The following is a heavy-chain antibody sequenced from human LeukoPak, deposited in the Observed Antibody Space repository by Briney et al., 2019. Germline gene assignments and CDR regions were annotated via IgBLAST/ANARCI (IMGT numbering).Heavy chain of an antibody. J-gene: IGHJ5*02. CDR2: RNPNSGGT. CDR3: ARADRLDGSPYLIGP. V-gene: IGHV1-2*02. D-gene: IGHD1-26*01. CDR1: GYSFTNYY. Sequence: ASVTVSFKSSGYSFTNYYMNWVRQGPGQGREWMGWRNPNSGGTCSAQKFQCSITITSDTSITTVYMEVSWLPSHDTAISYCARADRLDGSPYLIGPWGQGTLVTVSS.